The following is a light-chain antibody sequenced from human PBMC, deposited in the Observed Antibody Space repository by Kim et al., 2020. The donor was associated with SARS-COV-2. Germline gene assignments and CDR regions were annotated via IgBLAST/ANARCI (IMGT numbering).Light chain of an antibody. CDR2: DDN. J-gene: IGLJ3*02. CDR1: SIYISDYDY. V-gene: IGLV2-14*03. CDR3: SSHISSATPHWV. Sequence: QTALTQPASVSGSPGQSITISCTGTSIYISDYDYVSWYQHHPGQAPNLLIYDDNKRPSGVSNRFSGSKSGNTASLTISGLQPDDEADYYCSSHISSATPHWVFGDRTKLTVL.